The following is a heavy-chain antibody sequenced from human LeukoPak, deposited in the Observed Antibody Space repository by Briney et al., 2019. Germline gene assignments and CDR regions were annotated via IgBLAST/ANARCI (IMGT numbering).Heavy chain of an antibody. Sequence: SGPTLVNPTQTLTLTCTFSGFSLSTSGVGVGRIRQPPGKALEWLALIYWDDDKRYSPSLKSRLTITKDTSKNQVVLTMTNMDPVDTTTYYCAHVGRWELLGVFDYWGQGTLVTVSS. CDR2: IYWDDDK. J-gene: IGHJ4*02. V-gene: IGHV2-5*02. D-gene: IGHD1-26*01. CDR1: GFSLSTSGVG. CDR3: AHVGRWELLGVFDY.